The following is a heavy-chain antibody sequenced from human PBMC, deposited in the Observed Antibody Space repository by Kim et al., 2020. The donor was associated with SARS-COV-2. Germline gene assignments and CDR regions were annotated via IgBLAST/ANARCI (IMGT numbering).Heavy chain of an antibody. J-gene: IGHJ6*03. CDR1: GGSISSSSYY. V-gene: IGHV4-39*01. CDR2: IYYSGST. Sequence: SETLSLTCTVSGGSISSSSYYWGWLRQPPGKGLEYIGSIYYSGSTYYNPSIKRRVTISVDTSKNQFSLKLSSVTAADTAVYYCARHGGRSITSFGVVTAGYYMDVWGKGTTVTVSS. D-gene: IGHD3-3*01. CDR3: ARHGGRSITSFGVVTAGYYMDV.